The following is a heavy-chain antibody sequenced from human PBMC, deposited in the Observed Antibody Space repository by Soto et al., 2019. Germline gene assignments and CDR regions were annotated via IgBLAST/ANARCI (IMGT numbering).Heavy chain of an antibody. J-gene: IGHJ6*02. D-gene: IGHD3-10*01. CDR3: ARIMFWGVITSSSDFYAMDF. CDR2: IFSRDSDT. CDR1: ESSFINYW. Sequence: PVESLKISCQGSESSFINYWIGWVRQMPGKGLEWMGVIFSRDSDTIYNPSFQGQVNISADNSISTPYLQWSSLKASDSAIYYCARIMFWGVITSSSDFYAMDFWGQGTMVTVSS. V-gene: IGHV5-51*01.